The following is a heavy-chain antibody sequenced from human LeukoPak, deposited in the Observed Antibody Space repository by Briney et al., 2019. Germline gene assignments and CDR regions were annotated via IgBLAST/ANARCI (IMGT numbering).Heavy chain of an antibody. CDR2: ISGYDGET. J-gene: IGHJ4*02. CDR1: GFPFTRHG. D-gene: IGHD1-14*01. CDR3: ARDPSNSVGRNVLFDF. V-gene: IGHV1-18*01. Sequence: GASVKVSCKTSGFPFTRHGIGWVRQAPGLGLEWLGRISGYDGETNSEQRFQGRISMARDPSTTTVYMELRNLRSDDTAMYYCARDPSNSVGRNVLFDFWGQGTLVTVSS.